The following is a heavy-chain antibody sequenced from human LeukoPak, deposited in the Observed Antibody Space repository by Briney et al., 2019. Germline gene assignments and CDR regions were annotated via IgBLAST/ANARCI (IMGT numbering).Heavy chain of an antibody. D-gene: IGHD3-22*01. J-gene: IGHJ4*02. CDR3: ARSRDYYGGYFDY. V-gene: IGHV4-59*01. CDR2: IYNTGST. CDR1: GFTFSNAW. Sequence: PGGSLRLSCAASGFTFSNAWMSWVRQAPGKGLEWIGYIYNTGSTNYSPSLKSRVTISIDTSKNQFSLKLSSVTAADTAVYYCARSRDYYGGYFDYWGQGTLVTVSS.